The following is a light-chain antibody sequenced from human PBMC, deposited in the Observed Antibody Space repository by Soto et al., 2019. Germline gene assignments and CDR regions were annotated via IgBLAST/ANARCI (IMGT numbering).Light chain of an antibody. J-gene: IGLJ2*01. CDR1: SSNIGAGYA. V-gene: IGLV1-40*01. CDR2: DNN. Sequence: QSVLTQPPSVSGAPGQRVTISCTGSSSNIGAGYAVHWYQQLPGTAPKLLISDNNNRPSGVPDRFSGSKSGTSASLAITGLQAEDEADYYCQSYDNSHDWDVVFGGGTKLT. CDR3: QSYDNSHDWDVV.